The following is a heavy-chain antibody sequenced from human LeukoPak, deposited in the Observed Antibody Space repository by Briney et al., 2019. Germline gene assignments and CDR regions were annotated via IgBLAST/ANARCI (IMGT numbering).Heavy chain of an antibody. V-gene: IGHV3-30*18. CDR1: GFTFSSYG. D-gene: IGHD4-17*01. CDR2: ISYDESNK. CDR3: AKDPGSTVTTSDY. J-gene: IGHJ4*02. Sequence: GGSLRLSCAASGFTFSSYGMHWVRQAPGKGLEWVAVISYDESNKYYADSVKGRFTISRDNSKNTLYLQMNSLRAEDTAVYYCAKDPGSTVTTSDYWGQGTLVTVSS.